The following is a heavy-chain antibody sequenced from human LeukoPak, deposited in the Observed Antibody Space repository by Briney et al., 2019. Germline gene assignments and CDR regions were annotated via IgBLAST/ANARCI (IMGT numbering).Heavy chain of an antibody. J-gene: IGHJ5*02. D-gene: IGHD6-13*01. CDR3: ARVPYSSSWPGFDP. CDR2: ISTAGTTV. V-gene: IGHV3-48*04. CDR1: GFTFSGYS. Sequence: GGSLRLSCAASGFTFSGYSLNWVRQAPGKGLEWISYISTAGTTVYYADSVKGRFAISRDNAKNSLYLQMNSLRVEDTAVYYCARVPYSSSWPGFDPWGQGTLVTVSS.